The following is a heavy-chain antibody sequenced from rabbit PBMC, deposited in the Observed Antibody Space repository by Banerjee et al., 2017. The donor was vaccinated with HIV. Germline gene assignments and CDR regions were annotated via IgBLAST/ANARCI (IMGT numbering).Heavy chain of an antibody. CDR2: INTSSSGST. V-gene: IGHV1S45*01. Sequence: QEQLEESGGGLVQPEGSLTLTCTASGFSFSNKYVMCWVRQAPGKGLEWIACINTSSSGSTYYASWGKGRFPISKTSSTTVTLQMTSLTVADTATYFCAREERASGGYVFSLWGPGNLVNGS. D-gene: IGHD1-1*01. J-gene: IGHJ4*01. CDR3: AREERASGGYVFSL. CDR1: GFSFSNKYV.